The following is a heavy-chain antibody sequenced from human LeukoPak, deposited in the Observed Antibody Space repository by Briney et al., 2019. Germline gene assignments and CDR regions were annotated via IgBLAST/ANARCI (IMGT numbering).Heavy chain of an antibody. Sequence: GASVKVSCKASGYTFTSYGISWVRQAPGQGLEWMGWISAYNGNTNYAQKLQGRVTMTTDTSTSTAYMELRSLRSDDTAVYYCARASPARSYDFWSGPPLVDYWGQGTLVTVSS. CDR2: ISAYNGNT. CDR3: ARASPARSYDFWSGPPLVDY. V-gene: IGHV1-18*01. CDR1: GYTFTSYG. J-gene: IGHJ4*02. D-gene: IGHD3-3*01.